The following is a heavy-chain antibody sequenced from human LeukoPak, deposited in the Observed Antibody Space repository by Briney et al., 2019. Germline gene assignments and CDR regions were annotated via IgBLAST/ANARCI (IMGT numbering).Heavy chain of an antibody. D-gene: IGHD6-13*01. V-gene: IGHV3-33*01. CDR3: ARGGSSWLTDNWFDP. J-gene: IGHJ5*02. Sequence: GGSRRLSCAASGFTFSSYGMHWVRQAPVKVLEWVAVIWDDGSNKYYADSVKGRFTISRDNSKNTLSLQMNSLRAEDTAVYYCARGGSSWLTDNWFDPWGQGTLVTVSS. CDR2: IWDDGSNK. CDR1: GFTFSSYG.